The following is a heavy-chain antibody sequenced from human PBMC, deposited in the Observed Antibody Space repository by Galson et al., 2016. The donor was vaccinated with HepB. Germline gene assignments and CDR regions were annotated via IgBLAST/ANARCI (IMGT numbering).Heavy chain of an antibody. V-gene: IGHV3-11*01. CDR1: GFTFSDYY. CDR2: ISNSGRTI. J-gene: IGHJ4*02. CDR3: AKNLRKWLQSDFDF. D-gene: IGHD5-24*01. Sequence: LRLSCAASGFTFSDYYMSWIRQAPGKGLEWVSYISNSGRTIYYTDSVKGRFTISRDNAKNSVYLQMNSLRAEDTAVYYCAKNLRKWLQSDFDFWGRGTLVSVSS.